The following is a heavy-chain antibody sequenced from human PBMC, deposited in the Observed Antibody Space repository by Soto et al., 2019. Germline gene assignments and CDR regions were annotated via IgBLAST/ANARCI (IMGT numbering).Heavy chain of an antibody. V-gene: IGHV3-48*01. CDR1: GFTFSSYS. CDR2: ISSSSSTI. Sequence: EVQLVESGGGLVQPGGSLRLSCAASGFTFSSYSMNWVRQAPGKGLEWVSYISSSSSTIYYADSVKGRFTISRDNAKNSLYLQMNSLRADDTAVYYCATPLAYSSSSYDYYMDVWGKGTTVTVSS. J-gene: IGHJ6*03. CDR3: ATPLAYSSSSYDYYMDV. D-gene: IGHD6-6*01.